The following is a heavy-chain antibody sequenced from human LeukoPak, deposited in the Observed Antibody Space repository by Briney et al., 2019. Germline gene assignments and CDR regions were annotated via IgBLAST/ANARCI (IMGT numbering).Heavy chain of an antibody. CDR1: GFTVSSNY. CDR2: LSGSGAGT. D-gene: IGHD3-3*01. Sequence: QAGGSLRLSCAASGFTVSSNYMSWVRQAPGRGLEWVATLSGSGAGTYYSDSVQGRFTISRDNSKRTLFLQMNSLRAEDTAFYYCAKAELGVDTFFDYWGQGTLVTVSS. CDR3: AKAELGVDTFFDY. V-gene: IGHV3-23*01. J-gene: IGHJ4*02.